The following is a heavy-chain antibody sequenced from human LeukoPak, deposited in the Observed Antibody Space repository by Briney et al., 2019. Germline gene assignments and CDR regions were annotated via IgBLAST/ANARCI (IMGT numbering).Heavy chain of an antibody. D-gene: IGHD3-9*01. CDR1: RFTFSNFA. CDR3: TNLFDWHPLDC. CDR2: ISGSGGST. Sequence: PGGSLRLSCAASRFTFSNFAMSWVRQAPGKGLEWVSAISGSGGSTYYADSVKGRFTISRDNSKNALFLQMNSLRAEDTPVYYCTNLFDWHPLDCWGQGTLVTVSS. V-gene: IGHV3-23*01. J-gene: IGHJ4*02.